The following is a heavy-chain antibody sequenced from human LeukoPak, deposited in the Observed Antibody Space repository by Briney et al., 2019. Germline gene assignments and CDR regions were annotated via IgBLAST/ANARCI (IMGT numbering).Heavy chain of an antibody. CDR1: GYTFTGYY. V-gene: IGHV1-2*06. D-gene: IGHD6-19*01. CDR3: ARGRAVAVNPYGMDV. CDR2: INPNSGGT. J-gene: IGHJ6*02. Sequence: GASVKVSCKASGYTFTGYYMHWVRQAPGQGLEWMGRINPNSGGTNYAQKFQGRVTMTRDTSISTAYMELSRLRSEDTAVYYCARGRAVAVNPYGMDVWGQGTTVTVSS.